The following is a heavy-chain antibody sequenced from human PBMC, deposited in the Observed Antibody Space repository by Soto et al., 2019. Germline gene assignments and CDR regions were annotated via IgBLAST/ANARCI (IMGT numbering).Heavy chain of an antibody. J-gene: IGHJ6*02. Sequence: KPSETLSLTCTVSGGSISSYYWSWIRQPPGKGLEWIGYIYYSGSTNYNPSLKSRVTISVDTSKNQFSLKLSSVTAAATAVYYCARDRGWYYYYYYGMDVWGQGTTGTVSS. CDR1: GGSISSYY. CDR3: ARDRGWYYYYYYGMDV. CDR2: IYYSGST. V-gene: IGHV4-59*01. D-gene: IGHD2-15*01.